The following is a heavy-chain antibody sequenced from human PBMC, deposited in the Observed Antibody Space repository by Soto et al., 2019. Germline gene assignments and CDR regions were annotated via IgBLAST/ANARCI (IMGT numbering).Heavy chain of an antibody. D-gene: IGHD4-17*01. CDR1: GFTFSSYW. Sequence: PGGSLRLSCAASGFTFSSYWMSWVRQAPGKGLEWVANIKQDGSEKYYVDSVKGRFTISRDNAKNSLYLQMNSLRAEDTAVYYCARVRWPGVVEHQTTVIPTTRMYYFDYWGQGTLVTVSS. J-gene: IGHJ4*02. V-gene: IGHV3-7*01. CDR2: IKQDGSEK. CDR3: ARVRWPGVVEHQTTVIPTTRMYYFDY.